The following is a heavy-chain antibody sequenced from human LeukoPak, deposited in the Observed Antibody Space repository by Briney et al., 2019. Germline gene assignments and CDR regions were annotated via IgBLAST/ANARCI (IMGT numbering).Heavy chain of an antibody. V-gene: IGHV4-61*02. Sequence: PSETLSLTCTVSGGSISSGSYYWSWIRQPAGKGLEWIGRIYTSGSTNYNPSLKSRVTISADTSKDQFSLKLISVTAADTAVYYCASRKLGNDYWGQGTLVTVSS. CDR1: GGSISSGSYY. J-gene: IGHJ4*02. D-gene: IGHD7-27*01. CDR2: IYTSGST. CDR3: ASRKLGNDY.